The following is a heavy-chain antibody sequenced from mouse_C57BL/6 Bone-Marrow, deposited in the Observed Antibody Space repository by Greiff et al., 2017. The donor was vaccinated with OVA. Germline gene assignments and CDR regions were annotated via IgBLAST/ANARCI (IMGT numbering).Heavy chain of an antibody. CDR1: GFTFSSYG. J-gene: IGHJ2*01. CDR3: ARHGDYGSFFDY. Sequence: EVNLVESGGDLVKPGGSLKLSCAASGFTFSSYGMSWVRQTPDKRLEWVATISSGGSYTYYPDSVKGRFTISRDNAKNTLYQQMSSLKSEDTAMYYCARHGDYGSFFDYWGQGTTLTVSS. CDR2: ISSGGSYT. V-gene: IGHV5-6*01. D-gene: IGHD1-1*01.